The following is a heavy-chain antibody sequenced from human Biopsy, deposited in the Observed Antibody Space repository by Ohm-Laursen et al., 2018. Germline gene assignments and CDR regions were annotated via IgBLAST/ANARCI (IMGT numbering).Heavy chain of an antibody. CDR2: VYYTGST. J-gene: IGHJ2*01. CDR1: SDSVNGKY. D-gene: IGHD3-22*01. CDR3: ARDRGYYSDRTVPGYFDL. Sequence: SLRLSFASFVSSDSVNGKYWGRIGQRPGKELVWIGYVYYTGSTDSNPSLQSRVTISVDTSKNHFSLRLRSVTPADTAIYYCARDRGYYSDRTVPGYFDLWGRGTLVTVSS. V-gene: IGHV4-59*02.